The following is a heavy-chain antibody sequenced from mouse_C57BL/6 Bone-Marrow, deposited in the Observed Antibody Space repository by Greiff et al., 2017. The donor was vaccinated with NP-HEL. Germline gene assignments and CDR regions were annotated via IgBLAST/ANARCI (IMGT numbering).Heavy chain of an antibody. Sequence: DVQLQESGPGLVKPSQSLSLTCSVTGYSITSGYYWNWIRQFPGNKLEWMGYISYDGSNNYNPSLKNRISITRDTSKNQFFLKLNSVTTEDTATYYCARGIPDGYYANWYFDVWGTGTTVTVSS. J-gene: IGHJ1*03. V-gene: IGHV3-6*01. D-gene: IGHD2-3*01. CDR3: ARGIPDGYYANWYFDV. CDR2: ISYDGSN. CDR1: GYSITSGYY.